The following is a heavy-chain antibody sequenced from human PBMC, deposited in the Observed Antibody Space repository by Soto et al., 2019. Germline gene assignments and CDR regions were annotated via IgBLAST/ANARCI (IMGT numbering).Heavy chain of an antibody. D-gene: IGHD3-10*01. CDR3: AAELGFGKLSVV. CDR1: GDTFKNCV. V-gene: IGHV1-69*01. CDR2: NIPLFGTT. J-gene: IGHJ6*02. Sequence: QVQVVQSGVEVRRPGSSVKVSCKASGDTFKNCVISWVRQAPGQGLEWMGGNIPLFGTTDFAQRFQVRLTITTDESTTTAYMELSRLRSEDTATYYCAAELGFGKLSVVWGQGTTVIVSS.